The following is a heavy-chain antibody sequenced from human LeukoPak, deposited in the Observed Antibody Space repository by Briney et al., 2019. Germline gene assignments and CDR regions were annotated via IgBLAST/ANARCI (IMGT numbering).Heavy chain of an antibody. Sequence: GGSLRLSCAASGFTLSSYAMSWGRHAPGKGLGWVSAISSSGGSTYYADSVKGRFTISRDNSKNTLYLQMNSLRAEDTAVYYCANSDSRIAAAGHFDYWGQGTLVTVSS. V-gene: IGHV3-23*01. D-gene: IGHD6-13*01. CDR1: GFTLSSYA. J-gene: IGHJ4*02. CDR3: ANSDSRIAAAGHFDY. CDR2: ISSSGGST.